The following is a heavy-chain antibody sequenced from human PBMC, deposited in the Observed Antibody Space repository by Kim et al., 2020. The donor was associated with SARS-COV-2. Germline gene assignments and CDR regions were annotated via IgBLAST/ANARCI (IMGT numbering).Heavy chain of an antibody. V-gene: IGHV4-59*01. J-gene: IGHJ4*01. CDR1: GGSISSYY. CDR3: ARVVQRGYFDSSGYYAVRFCGY. CDR2: IYYSGST. D-gene: IGHD3-22*01. Sequence: SETLSLTCTVSGGSISSYYWSWIRQPPGKALEWIGYIYYSGSTNYNPSLKSRVTISVDTSKNQFSLKLSSVTAADTAVYYCARVVQRGYFDSSGYYAVRFCGYWGGGTLVSVSS.